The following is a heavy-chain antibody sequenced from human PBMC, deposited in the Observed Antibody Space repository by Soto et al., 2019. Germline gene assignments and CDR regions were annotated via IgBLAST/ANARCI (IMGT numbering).Heavy chain of an antibody. Sequence: SETLSLTCTVSGGSISSYYWSWIRQPPGKGLEWIGYIYYSGSTNYNPSLKSRVTISVDTSKNQFSLKLSSVTAADTAVYYCARDHSSWSPYYGMDVWGQGXTVTVYS. V-gene: IGHV4-59*01. CDR1: GGSISSYY. D-gene: IGHD6-13*01. CDR2: IYYSGST. CDR3: ARDHSSWSPYYGMDV. J-gene: IGHJ6*02.